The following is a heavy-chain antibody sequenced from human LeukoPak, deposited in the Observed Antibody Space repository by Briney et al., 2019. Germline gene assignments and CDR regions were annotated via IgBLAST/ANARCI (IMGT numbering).Heavy chain of an antibody. CDR1: GGSFSGYY. V-gene: IGHV4-34*01. J-gene: IGHJ4*02. D-gene: IGHD5-18*01. CDR2: INHSGST. CDR3: ARGRGIQLWFSLYYFDY. Sequence: SETLSLTCAVYGGSFSGYYWSWIRQPPGKGLEWIGEINHSGSTNYNPSLKSRVTISVDTSKNQFSLKLSSVAAADTAVYYCARGRGIQLWFSLYYFDYWGQGTLVTVSS.